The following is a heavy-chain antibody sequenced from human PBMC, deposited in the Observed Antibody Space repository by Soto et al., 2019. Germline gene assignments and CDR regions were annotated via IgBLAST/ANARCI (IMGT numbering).Heavy chain of an antibody. CDR1: GYSFTNYD. CDR2: MNPNSGDT. J-gene: IGHJ4*02. V-gene: IGHV1-8*01. D-gene: IGHD1-1*01. CDR3: ARVGGNWSDDFFDY. Sequence: QVQLVQSGAEVKKPGASVKVSCKASGYSFTNYDINWVRQATGQGPEWMGWMNPNSGDTGYAQNFQGRVTMTRDTSIRTAYMELSSLRSEDTAVYYWARVGGNWSDDFFDYWGQGTLVTVSS.